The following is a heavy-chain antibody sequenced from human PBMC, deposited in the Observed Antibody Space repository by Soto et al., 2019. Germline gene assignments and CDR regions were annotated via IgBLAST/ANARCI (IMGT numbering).Heavy chain of an antibody. CDR2: IYNTGSA. CDR1: GGSVSSYY. J-gene: IGHJ6*02. Sequence: SETLSLTCNVSGGSVSSYYWTWIRQPPGKGLEYIGYIYNTGSANYNPSLKSRVSISLDTSKNQFSLNLRSVTAADTAMYYCAGMSFTGFGELIGNFYFHGMDVWGQGTTVTVSS. CDR3: AGMSFTGFGELIGNFYFHGMDV. D-gene: IGHD3-3*01. V-gene: IGHV4-59*02.